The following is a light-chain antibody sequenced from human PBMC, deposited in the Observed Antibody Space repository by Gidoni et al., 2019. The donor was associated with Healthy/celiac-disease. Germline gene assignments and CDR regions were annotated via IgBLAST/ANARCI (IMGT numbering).Light chain of an antibody. CDR1: QSISSY. Sequence: IQMTQSPSSLSASVGDRVTITCRASQSISSYLNWYQQKPGKAPKLLIYAASSLQSGVPSRFSGSGSGTDFTLTISSLQPEDFATYYCQQSYSTARLTFGGGTKVEIK. V-gene: IGKV1-39*01. CDR2: AAS. J-gene: IGKJ4*01. CDR3: QQSYSTARLT.